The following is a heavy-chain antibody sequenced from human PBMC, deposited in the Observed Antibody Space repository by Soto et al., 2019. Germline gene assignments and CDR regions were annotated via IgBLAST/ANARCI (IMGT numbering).Heavy chain of an antibody. Sequence: GGSLRLSCAASGFTLSSYSMNWVRQAPGKGLEWVSYISSSSSTIYYADSVKGRFTISRDNAKNSLYLQMNSLRDEDTAVYYCARDLKYSSSSTPWFDPLGQGTLLTVSS. D-gene: IGHD6-6*01. V-gene: IGHV3-48*02. CDR2: ISSSSSTI. CDR3: ARDLKYSSSSTPWFDP. CDR1: GFTLSSYS. J-gene: IGHJ5*02.